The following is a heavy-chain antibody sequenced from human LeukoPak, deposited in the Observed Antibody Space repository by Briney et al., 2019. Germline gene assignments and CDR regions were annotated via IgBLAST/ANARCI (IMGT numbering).Heavy chain of an antibody. D-gene: IGHD3-22*01. CDR1: RFTFSLFG. V-gene: IGHV3-30*18. Sequence: GGSLRLSCGASRFTFSLFGMNWVRQAPGKGLEWVAFISDDGTEIYYSDSVKGRFTIARDNSKNTVYLQMDSVRTEDTAVCHCAKEPSSSWYLRSFENWGQGTFVTVSS. CDR2: ISDDGTEI. CDR3: AKEPSSSWYLRSFEN. J-gene: IGHJ4*02.